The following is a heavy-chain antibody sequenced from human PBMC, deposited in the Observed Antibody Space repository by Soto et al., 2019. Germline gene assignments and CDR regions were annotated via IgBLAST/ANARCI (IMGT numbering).Heavy chain of an antibody. CDR1: GSSHSNARMG. CDR3: SRKRDEDGMDV. V-gene: IGHV2-26*01. J-gene: IGHJ6*02. Sequence: GPTLVNPTETLTLTCTVSGSSHSNARMGVSWIRQPPGKALEWLAHLFSNDEKSYRTSLKSRLTISKDTSKSQVVLTMTNMDPVDTATYYCSRKRDEDGMDVWGQGTTVTVSS. CDR2: LFSNDEK.